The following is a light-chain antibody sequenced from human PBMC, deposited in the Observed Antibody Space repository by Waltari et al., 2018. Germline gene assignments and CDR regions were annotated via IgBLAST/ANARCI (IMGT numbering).Light chain of an antibody. J-gene: IGKJ3*01. Sequence: IQLTQSPSSLSASVGARVTITCRASQGISSSLAWYQQKPGKAPNPLIFAESTLQSGVPSRFSGSGSGTDFTLTISSLQPEDFATYYCQQLNSYLFTFGPGTKVDIK. V-gene: IGKV1-9*01. CDR2: AES. CDR1: QGISSS. CDR3: QQLNSYLFT.